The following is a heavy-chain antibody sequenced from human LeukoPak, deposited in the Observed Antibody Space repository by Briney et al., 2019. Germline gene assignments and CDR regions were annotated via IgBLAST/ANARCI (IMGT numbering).Heavy chain of an antibody. CDR1: GYSFTSYW. CDR3: ARRKGLTTYGMDV. CDR2: IYPGDSDT. D-gene: IGHD3-3*01. J-gene: IGHJ6*02. V-gene: IGHV5-51*01. Sequence: GESLKISCKGSGYSFTSYWIGWVRPMPGKGLEWMGIIYPGDSDTRYSPSFQGQVTISADKSISTAYLQWSSLKTSDTAMYYCARRKGLTTYGMDVWGQGTTVTVSS.